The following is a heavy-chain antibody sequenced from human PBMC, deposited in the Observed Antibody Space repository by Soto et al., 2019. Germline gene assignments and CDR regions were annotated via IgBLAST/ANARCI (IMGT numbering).Heavy chain of an antibody. D-gene: IGHD3-3*01. CDR3: AHRVLRTVFGLVTTTAIYFDF. Sequence: QITLNESGPTPVKPRQTLTLTCTFSGFSLTTSGVGVGWIGQSPGKAPEWLALMYWDDDKSYSPYLKSRLTITKDTSKNQVVLTMADLDPADTATYYCAHRVLRTVFGLVTTTAIYFDFWGQGTPVAVSS. V-gene: IGHV2-5*02. CDR2: MYWDDDK. CDR1: GFSLTTSGVG. J-gene: IGHJ4*02.